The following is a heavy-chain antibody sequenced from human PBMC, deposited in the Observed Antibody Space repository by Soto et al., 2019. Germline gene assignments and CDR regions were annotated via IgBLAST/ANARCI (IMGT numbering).Heavy chain of an antibody. CDR3: VRGGIAGHWFDP. CDR1: GGSISSSSYY. CDR2: IYYSGST. D-gene: IGHD2-15*01. Sequence: PSETLSLTCTVSGGSISSSSYYWGWIRQPPGKGLEWIGSIYYSGSTYYNPSLKSRVTISVDTSENQFSLNLSSVTAADTAVYYCVRGGIAGHWFDPWGQGILVTVSS. V-gene: IGHV4-39*01. J-gene: IGHJ5*02.